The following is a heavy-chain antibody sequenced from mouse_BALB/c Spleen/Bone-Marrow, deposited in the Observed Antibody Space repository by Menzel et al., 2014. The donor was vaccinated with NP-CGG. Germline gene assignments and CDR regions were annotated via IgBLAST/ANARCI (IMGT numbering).Heavy chain of an antibody. J-gene: IGHJ3*01. V-gene: IGHV1-67*01. CDR3: ARSGYGYDWFAY. D-gene: IGHD2-2*01. Sequence: QVQLKQSGPELVRPGVSVKISCKGSGYTFTDYAMHWVKQSHAKSLEWIGAISTYSGNTNYNQKFKGKATMTVDKSSSTAYMELARLTSEDSAIYYCARSGYGYDWFAYWGQGTLVTVSA. CDR2: ISTYSGNT. CDR1: GYTFTDYA.